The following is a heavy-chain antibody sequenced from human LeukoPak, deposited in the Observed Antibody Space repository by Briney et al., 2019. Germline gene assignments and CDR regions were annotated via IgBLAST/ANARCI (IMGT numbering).Heavy chain of an antibody. J-gene: IGHJ4*02. Sequence: TVRSLGLSCAASGFTFSSYGMHWVRQAPGKGLEWVAVISYDGSNKYYADSVKGRSTISRDNSKNTLYLQMNSLRAEDTAVYYCAKVGRYYYDSSGYFDYWGQGTLVTVSS. CDR3: AKVGRYYYDSSGYFDY. CDR2: ISYDGSNK. CDR1: GFTFSSYG. V-gene: IGHV3-30*18. D-gene: IGHD3-22*01.